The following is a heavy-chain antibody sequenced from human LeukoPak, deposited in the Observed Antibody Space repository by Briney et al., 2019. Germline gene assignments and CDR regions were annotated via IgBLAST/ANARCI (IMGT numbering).Heavy chain of an antibody. CDR2: ISSTSSYI. CDR3: ARDLSMTTVSRGDY. J-gene: IGHJ4*02. V-gene: IGHV3-21*01. Sequence: TGGSLRLSCAASGFTFSSYSMNRVRQAPGKGLEWVSSISSTSSYIYYADSVKGRFTISRDNAKNSLYLQMNSLRAEDTAVYYCARDLSMTTVSRGDYWGQGTLVTVSS. CDR1: GFTFSSYS. D-gene: IGHD4-17*01.